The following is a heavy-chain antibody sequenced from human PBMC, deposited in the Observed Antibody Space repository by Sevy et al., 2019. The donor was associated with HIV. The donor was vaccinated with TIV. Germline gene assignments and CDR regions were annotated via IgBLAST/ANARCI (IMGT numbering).Heavy chain of an antibody. CDR2: ISGGGGNI. Sequence: GGSLRLSCAASGLTFSNYGMSWVRQAPGKGLEWISAISGGGGNIYNAASVQGRFTISRDNSKNSLYLQMNSLTDGETAVYYCGIDGGDYVWGSYGFDYWGQGTLVTVSS. J-gene: IGHJ4*02. V-gene: IGHV3-23*01. CDR1: GLTFSNYG. CDR3: GIDGGDYVWGSYGFDY. D-gene: IGHD3-16*01.